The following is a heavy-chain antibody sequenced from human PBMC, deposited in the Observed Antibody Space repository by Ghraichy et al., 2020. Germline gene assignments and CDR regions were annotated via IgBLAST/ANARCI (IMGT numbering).Heavy chain of an antibody. V-gene: IGHV1-69*13. Sequence: SVKVSCKASGGTFSSYAISWVRQAPGQGLEWMGGIIPIFGTANYAQKFQGRVTITADESTSTAYMELSSLRSEDTAVYYCARTVVVAATLDAFDIWGQGTMVTVSS. J-gene: IGHJ3*02. CDR2: IIPIFGTA. D-gene: IGHD2-15*01. CDR3: ARTVVVAATLDAFDI. CDR1: GGTFSSYA.